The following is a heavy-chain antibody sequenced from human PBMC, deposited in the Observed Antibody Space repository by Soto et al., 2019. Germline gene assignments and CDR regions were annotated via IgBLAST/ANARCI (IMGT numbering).Heavy chain of an antibody. J-gene: IGHJ4*02. Sequence: QVPLVESGGGVVQPGKSLRVSCAASQFTFSSFTMHWVRQAPGKGLEWVAVISNDGRNKFYADSVKGRFTISRDNSKNTLFLQMNSLTAEDTAVYYCARGRYYTCWNGSIGTYWGQGTLVTVAS. CDR1: QFTFSSFT. CDR3: ARGRYYTCWNGSIGTY. CDR2: ISNDGRNK. D-gene: IGHD3-3*01. V-gene: IGHV3-30-3*01.